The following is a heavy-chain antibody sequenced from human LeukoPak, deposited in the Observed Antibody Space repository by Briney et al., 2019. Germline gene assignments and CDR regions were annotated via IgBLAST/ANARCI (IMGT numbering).Heavy chain of an antibody. CDR1: GFTFNNYA. CDR2: ISGSGGST. CDR3: AKGRGDGYSYPLLFDY. D-gene: IGHD5-24*01. Sequence: GGSLRLSCAASGFTFNNYAISWVRQAPGKGLEWVSLISGSGGSTYFADSVKGRFTISRDNSMNTLYLQTNSLRAEDTAVYYCAKGRGDGYSYPLLFDYWGQGTLVTVSS. J-gene: IGHJ4*02. V-gene: IGHV3-23*01.